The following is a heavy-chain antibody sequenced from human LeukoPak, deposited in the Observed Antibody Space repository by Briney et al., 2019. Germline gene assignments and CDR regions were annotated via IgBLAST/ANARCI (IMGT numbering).Heavy chain of an antibody. CDR2: ISSSGSTI. CDR3: ARVGPTVVTPMDY. V-gene: IGHV3-11*01. Sequence: GGSLRLSCAASGFTFSDYYMSWVRQAPGKGLEWVSYISSSGSTIYYADFVKGRFTISRDNAKNSLYLQMNSLRAEDTAVYYCARVGPTVVTPMDYWGQGTLVTVSS. CDR1: GFTFSDYY. D-gene: IGHD4-23*01. J-gene: IGHJ4*02.